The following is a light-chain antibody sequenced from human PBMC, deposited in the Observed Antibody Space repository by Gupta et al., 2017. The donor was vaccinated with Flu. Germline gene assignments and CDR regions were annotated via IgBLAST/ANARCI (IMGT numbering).Light chain of an antibody. CDR3: QQRNNYPIT. Sequence: IQLTQSPSFLSASVGDRVTITCRATQGINSYLAWYQQKPGKAPKLLIYAASTLQSGVPSRFSGSGSGTEFTLTISSLQPEDFATYYCQQRNNYPITFGQGTRLEIK. J-gene: IGKJ5*01. V-gene: IGKV1-9*01. CDR2: AAS. CDR1: QGINSY.